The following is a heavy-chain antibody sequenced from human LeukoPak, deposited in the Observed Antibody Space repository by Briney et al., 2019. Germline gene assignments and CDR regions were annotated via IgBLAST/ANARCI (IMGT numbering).Heavy chain of an antibody. Sequence: ASVKVSCKGSGYTFTSYYIHWVRQAPGQRLEWLGWINPSSGATTSAQNFQGRVTMTTDTSISAVCMELSRLTSDDTAVYYCARRGSYFDSWGQGALVTVSS. J-gene: IGHJ4*02. D-gene: IGHD3-10*01. CDR3: ARRGSYFDS. V-gene: IGHV1-2*02. CDR2: INPSSGAT. CDR1: GYTFTSYY.